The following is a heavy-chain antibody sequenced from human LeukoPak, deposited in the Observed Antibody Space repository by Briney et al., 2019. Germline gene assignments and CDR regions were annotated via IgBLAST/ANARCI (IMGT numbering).Heavy chain of an antibody. Sequence: GGSLRLSCAASGFTFSNYAMHWVRQAPGKGLEWVAATSHDEGNKYYADSVKGRFTISRDNSRNTLYLEVNSLRTDDTAVYYCARGPGLAIGKGYFDYCGQGTLVTVPS. CDR2: TSHDEGNK. D-gene: IGHD5-12*01. CDR3: ARGPGLAIGKGYFDY. J-gene: IGHJ4*02. CDR1: GFTFSNYA. V-gene: IGHV3-30-3*01.